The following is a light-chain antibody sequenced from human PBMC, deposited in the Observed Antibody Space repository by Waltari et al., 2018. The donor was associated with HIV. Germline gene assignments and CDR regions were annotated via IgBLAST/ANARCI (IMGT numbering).Light chain of an antibody. CDR3: AAWHDSLKGVV. CDR2: ITY. CDR1: SSNIGSMP. J-gene: IGLJ2*01. V-gene: IGLV1-44*01. Sequence: QSVLTQPPSASGTPGQRVTISCSGSSSNIGSMPVNWYQHLPGTAPKLPIYITYQRRTGVPERFYGSESGASASRAIMGLQSEGEADYFCAAWHDSLKGVVFGGGTKLTGL.